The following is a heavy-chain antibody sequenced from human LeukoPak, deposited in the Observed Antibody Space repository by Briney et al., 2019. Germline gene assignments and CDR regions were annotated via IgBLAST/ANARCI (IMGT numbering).Heavy chain of an antibody. V-gene: IGHV4-59*01. J-gene: IGHJ4*02. CDR2: IYYSGST. CDR1: GGSISSYY. CDR3: ARYSGSYYFDY. D-gene: IGHD1-26*01. Sequence: SETLSLTCTVSGGSISSYYWSWIRQPPGKGLEWIGYIYYSGSTNYNPSLKSRVTISVDTSKNQFSLKLSSVTAADTAVYYCARYSGSYYFDYWGQGTLVTVSS.